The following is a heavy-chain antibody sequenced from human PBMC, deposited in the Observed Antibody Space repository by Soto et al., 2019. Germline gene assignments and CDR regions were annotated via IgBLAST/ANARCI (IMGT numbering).Heavy chain of an antibody. V-gene: IGHV3-23*01. CDR1: GFTFSSYA. D-gene: IGHD3-10*02. J-gene: IGHJ6*02. Sequence: EVQLLESGGGLVQPGGSLRLSCAAYGFTFSSYAMSWVRQAPGKGLEWVSGIGGSGDGTYYADSVKGRFTISRDNSKNMLYLQMNSLRAEDTAVYYYARDYVSGDYGMDVWGQGTTVTVSS. CDR2: IGGSGDGT. CDR3: ARDYVSGDYGMDV.